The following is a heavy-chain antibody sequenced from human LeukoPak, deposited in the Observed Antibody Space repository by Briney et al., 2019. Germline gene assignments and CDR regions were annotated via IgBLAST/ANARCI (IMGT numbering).Heavy chain of an antibody. D-gene: IGHD4-17*01. CDR3: ARTSRTDYGDFDY. Sequence: KPSETLSLTCTVSGGSISSYYWSWIRQPPGKGLEWIGYIYYSGSTNYNPSLKSRVTISVDTPKNQFSLKLSSVTAADTAVYYCARTSRTDYGDFDYWGQGTLVTVSS. V-gene: IGHV4-59*01. CDR2: IYYSGST. J-gene: IGHJ4*02. CDR1: GGSISSYY.